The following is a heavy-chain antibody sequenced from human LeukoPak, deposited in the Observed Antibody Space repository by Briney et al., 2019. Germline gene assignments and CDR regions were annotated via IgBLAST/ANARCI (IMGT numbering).Heavy chain of an antibody. Sequence: GESLNISCQGSGYTFNDYYIGWVRQMPGKGLEWLGLIYPDDSDTRKSPSFQGQVTLSVDKSISTAYLQWSSLKSSDTAMYYCAIRYSGSYNDYWGQGTLVTVSS. J-gene: IGHJ4*02. D-gene: IGHD1-26*01. CDR3: AIRYSGSYNDY. V-gene: IGHV5-51*01. CDR1: GYTFNDYY. CDR2: IYPDDSDT.